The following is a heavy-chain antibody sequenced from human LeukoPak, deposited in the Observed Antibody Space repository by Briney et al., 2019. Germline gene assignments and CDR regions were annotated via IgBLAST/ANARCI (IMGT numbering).Heavy chain of an antibody. Sequence: GASVKVSCKASGYTFTSYDINWVRQATGQGLEWMGWMNPNSGNTGYAQKFQGRVTITRNTSISTAYMELRSLESDDTAVYYCARFKAGLLLWGQGALITVSS. CDR1: GYTFTSYD. V-gene: IGHV1-8*03. J-gene: IGHJ4*02. CDR3: ARFKAGLLL. CDR2: MNPNSGNT.